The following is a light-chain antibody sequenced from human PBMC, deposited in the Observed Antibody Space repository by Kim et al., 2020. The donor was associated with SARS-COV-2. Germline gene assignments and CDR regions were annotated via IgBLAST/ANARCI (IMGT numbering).Light chain of an antibody. J-gene: IGKJ4*01. Sequence: AAGGDRVTITCRASQDISSWLAWYQQKPGKAPNLLIYSASILESGVPSRFSGSGSGTDFTLTISSLQPADFGFYYCQQTNSFPLTFGGGTKVDIK. CDR2: SAS. CDR1: QDISSW. V-gene: IGKV1-12*01. CDR3: QQTNSFPLT.